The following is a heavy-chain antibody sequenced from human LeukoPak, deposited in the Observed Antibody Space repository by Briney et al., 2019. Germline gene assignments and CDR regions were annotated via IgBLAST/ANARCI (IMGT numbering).Heavy chain of an antibody. Sequence: GGSLRLSCAASGFTFSTYNLNCFRRAPGKGLEWGSYISSTGNRIYYADSVKGRFTISRDNRKNALYLQMNSLRAEDTAVYYCARDQSYYCSRTRCSYGLITARPETWGQGTLVTVSS. CDR2: ISSTGNRI. J-gene: IGHJ5*02. CDR1: GFTFSTYN. D-gene: IGHD2-2*01. CDR3: ARDQSYYCSRTRCSYGLITARPET. V-gene: IGHV3-48*01.